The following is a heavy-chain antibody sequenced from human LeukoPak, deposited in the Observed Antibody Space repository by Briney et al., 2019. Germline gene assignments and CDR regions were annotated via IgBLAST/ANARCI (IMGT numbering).Heavy chain of an antibody. D-gene: IGHD2-2*01. J-gene: IGHJ4*02. CDR3: ARGVPRYCRSPVRATADICGVY. Sequence: ASVKVSCKASGYTFTSYDINWVRQAPGQGLEWMGWMNPNSGDTGYAQKFQGRVTMTRDTSISTAYMELSSLRSEDTAVYYCARGVPRYCRSPVRATADICGVYWGQGTLVTVSS. CDR2: MNPNSGDT. V-gene: IGHV1-8*01. CDR1: GYTFTSYD.